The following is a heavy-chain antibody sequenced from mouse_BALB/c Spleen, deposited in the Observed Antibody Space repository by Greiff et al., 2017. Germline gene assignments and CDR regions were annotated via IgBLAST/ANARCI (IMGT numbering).Heavy chain of an antibody. J-gene: IGHJ2*01. D-gene: IGHD3-3*01. Sequence: EVQRVESGPGLVKPSQSLSLTCTVTGYSITSDYAWNWIRQFPGNKLEWMGYISYSGSTSYNPSLKSRISITRDTSKNQFFLQLNSVTTEDTATYYCARKGLYFDYWGQGTTLTVSS. V-gene: IGHV3-2*02. CDR3: ARKGLYFDY. CDR1: GYSITSDYA. CDR2: ISYSGST.